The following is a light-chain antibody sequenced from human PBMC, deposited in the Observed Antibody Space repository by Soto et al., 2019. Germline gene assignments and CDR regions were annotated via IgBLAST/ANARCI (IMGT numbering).Light chain of an antibody. CDR1: QSISSW. CDR2: DAS. J-gene: IGKJ4*01. CDR3: QQYNSYPLT. Sequence: DIQMTQSPSTLSASVGDIVTITCLASQSISSWLAWYQQKPGKAPKLLIYDASSLESGVPSRFSGSGSGTEFTLTISSLQPDDFATYYCQQYNSYPLTCGGGTKGDIK. V-gene: IGKV1-5*01.